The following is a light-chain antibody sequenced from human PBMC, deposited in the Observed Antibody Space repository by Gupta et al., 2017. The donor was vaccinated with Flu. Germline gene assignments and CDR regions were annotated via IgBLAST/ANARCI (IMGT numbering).Light chain of an antibody. V-gene: IGKV3-11*01. Sequence: EIVLTQSPDTLSLSPGERAALSCRASESVSTYLAWYQHKPGQAPRLLSYDASNRAAGVPARFSGSGSGTDFTLTISSLEPEDFAVYYCQQRSNWFTFGGGTKVEI. CDR2: DAS. CDR3: QQRSNWFT. J-gene: IGKJ4*01. CDR1: ESVSTY.